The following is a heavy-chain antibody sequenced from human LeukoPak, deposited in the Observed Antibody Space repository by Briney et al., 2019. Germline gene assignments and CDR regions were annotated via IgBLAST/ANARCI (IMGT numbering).Heavy chain of an antibody. CDR3: ARELLGMDV. CDR1: GFTFSSYG. CDR2: IWYDGSNK. D-gene: IGHD2-21*01. J-gene: IGHJ6*04. V-gene: IGHV3-33*01. Sequence: PGRSLRLSCAASGFTFSSYGMHWVRQAPGKGLEWVAVIWYDGSNKYYADSVKGRFTIPRDNSKNTLYLQMNSLRAEDTAVYYCARELLGMDVWGKGTTVTVSS.